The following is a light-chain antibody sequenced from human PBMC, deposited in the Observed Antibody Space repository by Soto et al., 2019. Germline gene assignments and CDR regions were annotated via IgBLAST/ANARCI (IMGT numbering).Light chain of an antibody. Sequence: QSVLTQPPSASGTPGQRVTISCSGSSSNIGSNTVNWYQQLPGTAPKLLIFTNNQRPSGVPDRFSGSKSGTSGSLAISGLQSEDEADYYCASWDDSLNGYVLGPGTKLTVL. V-gene: IGLV1-44*01. J-gene: IGLJ1*01. CDR3: ASWDDSLNGYV. CDR1: SSNIGSNT. CDR2: TNN.